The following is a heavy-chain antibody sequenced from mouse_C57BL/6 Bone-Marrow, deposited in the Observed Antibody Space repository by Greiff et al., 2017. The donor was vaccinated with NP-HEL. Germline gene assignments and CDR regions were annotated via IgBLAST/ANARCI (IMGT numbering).Heavy chain of an antibody. J-gene: IGHJ3*01. CDR2: IDPSDSYS. D-gene: IGHD2-12*01. Sequence: VQLQQPGAELVRPGTSVKLSCKASGYTFTSYWMHWVKQRPGQGLEWIGVIDPSDSYSNSNQKFKGKATLTVDTSSSTAYMQLSSLTSEDSAVYYCARGETYYSLSWFAYWGQGTLVTVSA. V-gene: IGHV1-59*01. CDR1: GYTFTSYW. CDR3: ARGETYYSLSWFAY.